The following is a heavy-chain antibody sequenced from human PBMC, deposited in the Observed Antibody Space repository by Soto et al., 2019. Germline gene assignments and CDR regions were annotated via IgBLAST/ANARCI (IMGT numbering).Heavy chain of an antibody. CDR2: INHSGST. CDR3: ARGDYYYGMDV. Sequence: SETLSLTCAVYGGSFSCYYWSWIRQPPGKGLEWIGEINHSGSTNYNPSLKSRVTISVDTSKNQFSLKLSSVTAADTAVYYCARGDYYYGMDVWGQGTTVTVSS. V-gene: IGHV4-34*01. CDR1: GGSFSCYY. J-gene: IGHJ6*02.